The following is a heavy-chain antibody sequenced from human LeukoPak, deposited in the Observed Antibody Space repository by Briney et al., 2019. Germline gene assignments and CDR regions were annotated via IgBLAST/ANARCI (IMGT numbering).Heavy chain of an antibody. CDR1: GYIFTGYY. J-gene: IGHJ4*02. CDR3: ARVPAVTPDY. V-gene: IGHV1-2*02. CDR2: INPNSGGT. D-gene: IGHD4-23*01. Sequence: ASVKVSCKASGYIFTGYYMHWVRQAPGQGLEWMGWINPNSGGTNYAQKFQGRATMTRDTSISTAYMELSRLRSDDTAVYYCARVPAVTPDYWGQGTLVTVSS.